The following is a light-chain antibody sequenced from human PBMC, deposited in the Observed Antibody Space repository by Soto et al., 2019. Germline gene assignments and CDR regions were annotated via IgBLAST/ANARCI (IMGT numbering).Light chain of an antibody. CDR3: QHYHGWPIT. J-gene: IGKJ5*01. CDR1: QSVSSSY. CDR2: DAS. V-gene: IGKV3-15*01. Sequence: EIVMTQSPATLSVSPGERAALSCRASQSVSSSYIAWYQQKRGQAPRRLIYDASTRATGIPARFSGSGSGTEFTLTISSLQSEDFAVYYCQHYHGWPITFGQGTRLEIK.